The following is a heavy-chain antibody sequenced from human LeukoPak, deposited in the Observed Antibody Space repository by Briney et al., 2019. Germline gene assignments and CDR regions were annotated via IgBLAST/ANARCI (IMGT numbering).Heavy chain of an antibody. CDR3: ARHYYETLSAFDI. CDR2: IDPSDSYT. Sequence: PGGPLQFSCKAAGATFPAYWNGWVGPVPGKDLEWMGRIDPSDSYTKYSPSFQGHVTISADKSISTAYLQWSSLKASETAMYYCARHYYETLSAFDIWGQGTMGTVSS. CDR1: GATFPAYW. D-gene: IGHD3-22*01. J-gene: IGHJ3*02. V-gene: IGHV5-10-1*01.